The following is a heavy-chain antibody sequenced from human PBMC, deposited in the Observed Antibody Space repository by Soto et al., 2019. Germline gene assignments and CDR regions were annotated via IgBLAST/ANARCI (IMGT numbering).Heavy chain of an antibody. Sequence: SETLSLTCTVSGGSISGYDWSWIRQPPGNGLEWIGYIYYSGSTNYNPSLKSRVTISVDTSKNQFSLKLSSVTAADTAVYYCARGAYYYDSSGYYLIFDYWGQGTLVTVSS. V-gene: IGHV4-59*01. D-gene: IGHD3-22*01. J-gene: IGHJ4*02. CDR3: ARGAYYYDSSGYYLIFDY. CDR2: IYYSGST. CDR1: GGSISGYD.